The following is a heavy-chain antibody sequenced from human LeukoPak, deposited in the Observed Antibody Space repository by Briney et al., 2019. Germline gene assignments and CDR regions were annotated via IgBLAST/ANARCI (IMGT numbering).Heavy chain of an antibody. Sequence: GGCVRLSCAASGFTLDDYGMSWVRQVPGKGLEWICGINWNGDGTGYADSVKGRFTISRDNAKNSLYLQMDSLRAEDTALYYCARLGGPDYYFYYYMDVWGKGTTVTVSS. CDR2: INWNGDGT. V-gene: IGHV3-20*04. CDR1: GFTLDDYG. CDR3: ARLGGPDYYFYYYMDV. J-gene: IGHJ6*03. D-gene: IGHD1-26*01.